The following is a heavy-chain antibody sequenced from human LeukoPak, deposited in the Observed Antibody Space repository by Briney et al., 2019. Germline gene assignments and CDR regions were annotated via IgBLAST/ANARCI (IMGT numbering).Heavy chain of an antibody. Sequence: ASVKVSCKASGYTFTGYYMHWVRQAPGQGLEWMGWINPNSGGTNYAQKFQGRVTMTRDTSISTAYMELSRLRSDDTAVYYCARDRHVAMMYSGSWSDWFDPWGQGTLVTVSS. CDR1: GYTFTGYY. V-gene: IGHV1-2*02. CDR2: INPNSGGT. J-gene: IGHJ5*02. CDR3: ARDRHVAMMYSGSWSDWFDP. D-gene: IGHD6-13*01.